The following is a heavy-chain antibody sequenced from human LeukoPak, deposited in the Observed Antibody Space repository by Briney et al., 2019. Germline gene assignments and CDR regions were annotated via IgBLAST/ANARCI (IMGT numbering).Heavy chain of an antibody. J-gene: IGHJ4*02. CDR1: GFTFSDYT. CDR2: MSPKGGIT. CDR3: VRPVGYCSGTRCAGFDY. Sequence: PGRSLRLSCSASGFTFSDYTMHWVRQAPGKGLEYVSAMSPKGGITYLADSVKGRFTISRDKFKNTLYLQMSSLRTDDTAVYYCVRPVGYCSGTRCAGFDYWGLGTLVTVSS. D-gene: IGHD2-2*01. V-gene: IGHV3-64D*09.